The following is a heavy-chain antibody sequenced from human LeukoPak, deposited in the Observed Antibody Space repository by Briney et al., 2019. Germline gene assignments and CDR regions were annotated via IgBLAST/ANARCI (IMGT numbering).Heavy chain of an antibody. J-gene: IGHJ3*02. CDR2: ISWNSGSI. V-gene: IGHV3-9*01. CDR3: AKDIAYDPNDAFDI. CDR1: GFTFDDYA. D-gene: IGHD5-12*01. Sequence: TGGSLRLSCAASGFTFDDYAMHWVRQAPGKGLEWVSGISWNSGSIDYADSVKGRFTISRDNAKNSLYLQMNSLRAEDTALYYCAKDIAYDPNDAFDIWGQGTMVTVSS.